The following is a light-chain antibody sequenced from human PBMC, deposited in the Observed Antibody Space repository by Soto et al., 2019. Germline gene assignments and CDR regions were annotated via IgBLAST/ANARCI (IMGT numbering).Light chain of an antibody. J-gene: IGLJ2*01. CDR1: SSNIGAGYD. V-gene: IGLV1-40*01. Sequence: QAVVTQPPSVSGAPGQRVTISCTGSSSNIGAGYDVHWYQQLPGTAPKLLIYGNSNRPSGVPDRFSGSKSGTSASLAITGLQAEDEADYYCQSQEVFGGGTKVTVL. CDR2: GNS. CDR3: QSQEV.